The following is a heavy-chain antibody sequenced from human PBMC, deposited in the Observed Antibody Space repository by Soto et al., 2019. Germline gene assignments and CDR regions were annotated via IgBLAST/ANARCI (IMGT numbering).Heavy chain of an antibody. J-gene: IGHJ6*02. CDR1: GGSVSSGSYY. V-gene: IGHV4-61*01. Sequence: SETLSLTCTVSGGSVSSGSYYWSRIRQPPGKGLGWIGYIYYSGSTNYDPSLKSRVTISVDTSKNQFSLKLSSVTAADTAVYYCASGIVGATTGYYYYGMDVWGQGTTVTVSS. CDR2: IYYSGST. CDR3: ASGIVGATTGYYYYGMDV. D-gene: IGHD1-26*01.